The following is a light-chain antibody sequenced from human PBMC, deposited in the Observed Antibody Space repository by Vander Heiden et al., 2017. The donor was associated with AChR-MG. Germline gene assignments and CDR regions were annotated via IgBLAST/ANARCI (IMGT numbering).Light chain of an antibody. V-gene: IGKV1-12*01. CDR2: AAS. J-gene: IGKJ3*01. CDR3: QQTRSFPVT. Sequence: DTQMTQSPSSLSASVGDRVTITCRASQGISSWLTWYQQKPGRAPKLLIYAASSLERGVPSRFSGSGSGTEFTFTISSLQPEDFATYFCQQTRSFPVTFGAGTKVDIK. CDR1: QGISSW.